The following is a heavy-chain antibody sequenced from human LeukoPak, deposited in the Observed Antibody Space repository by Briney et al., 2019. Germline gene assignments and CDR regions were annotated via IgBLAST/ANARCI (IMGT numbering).Heavy chain of an antibody. CDR2: IIPIFGTA. Sequence: SVKVSCKASGGTFSSYTISWVRQAPGQGLEWVGGIIPIFGTANYAQKFQGRATITADESTSTAYMELSSLRSEDTAVYYCASHRYCSSTSCFYDAFDIWGQGTMVTVSS. CDR1: GGTFSSYT. D-gene: IGHD2-2*01. CDR3: ASHRYCSSTSCFYDAFDI. V-gene: IGHV1-69*13. J-gene: IGHJ3*02.